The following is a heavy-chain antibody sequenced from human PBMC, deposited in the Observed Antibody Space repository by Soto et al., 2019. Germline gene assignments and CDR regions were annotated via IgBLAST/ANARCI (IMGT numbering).Heavy chain of an antibody. D-gene: IGHD3-22*01. CDR2: IIPIFGTA. J-gene: IGHJ6*02. V-gene: IGHV1-69*06. CDR1: GGTFSSYA. Sequence: VASVKVSCKASGGTFSSYAISWVRQAPGQGLEWMGGIIPIFGTANYAQKFQGRVTITADKSTSTAYMELSSLRSEDTAVYYCASWYDSSGYSPYYYYYGMDVWGQGATVTVSS. CDR3: ASWYDSSGYSPYYYYYGMDV.